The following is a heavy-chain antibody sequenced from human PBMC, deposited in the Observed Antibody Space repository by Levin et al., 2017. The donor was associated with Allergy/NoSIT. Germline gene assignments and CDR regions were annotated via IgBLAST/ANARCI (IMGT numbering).Heavy chain of an antibody. J-gene: IGHJ5*02. V-gene: IGHV7-4-1*02. CDR2: INTNTGNP. CDR3: ARSPPVAARQRKNWFDP. CDR1: GYTFTSYA. D-gene: IGHD6-6*01. Sequence: GESLKISCKASGYTFTSYAMNWVRQAPGQGLEWMGWINTNTGNPTYAQGFTGRFVFSLDTSVSTAYLQISSLKAEDTAVYYGARSPPVAARQRKNWFDPWGQGTLVTVSS.